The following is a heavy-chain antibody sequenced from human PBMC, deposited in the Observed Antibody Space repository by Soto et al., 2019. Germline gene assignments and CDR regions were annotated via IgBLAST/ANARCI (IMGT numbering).Heavy chain of an antibody. J-gene: IGHJ5*02. CDR1: GYTLTELS. CDR3: ATDSSNWYNWFDP. V-gene: IGHV1-24*01. Sequence: ASVKVSCKVSGYTLTELSIHWVRQAPGKGLEWMGGSDPEDGETIYAQKFQGRVTMTEDTYRDTVYMELSNLRSEDTAVYYCATDSSNWYNWFDPWGQGTLVTVSS. CDR2: SDPEDGET. D-gene: IGHD6-13*01.